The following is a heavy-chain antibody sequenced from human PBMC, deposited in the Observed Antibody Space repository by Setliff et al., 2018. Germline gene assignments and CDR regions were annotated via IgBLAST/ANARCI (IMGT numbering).Heavy chain of an antibody. D-gene: IGHD3-16*01. V-gene: IGHV3-11*04. Sequence: GGSLRLSCAASGFTFSDYHMNWIRQAPGKGLEWVSYISRGGNTIYYADSVKGRFTISRDNAKNSLYLQMNSLRAEDTAVYYCARDFGSHFFDYWGQGTLVTVSS. CDR2: ISRGGNTI. CDR3: ARDFGSHFFDY. J-gene: IGHJ4*02. CDR1: GFTFSDYH.